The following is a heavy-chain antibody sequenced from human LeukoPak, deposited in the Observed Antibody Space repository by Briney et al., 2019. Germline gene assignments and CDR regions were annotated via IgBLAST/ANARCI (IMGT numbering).Heavy chain of an antibody. D-gene: IGHD6-19*01. V-gene: IGHV4-59*01. CDR3: ARVSVAGTSYYYYYYMDV. CDR2: IYYGGST. J-gene: IGHJ6*03. Sequence: SETLSLTCTVSGGSISSYYWSWIRQPPGKGLEWIGYIYYGGSTNYNPSLKSRVTISVDTSKNQFSLKLSSVTAADTAVYYCARVSVAGTSYYYYYYMDVWGKGTTVTVSS. CDR1: GGSISSYY.